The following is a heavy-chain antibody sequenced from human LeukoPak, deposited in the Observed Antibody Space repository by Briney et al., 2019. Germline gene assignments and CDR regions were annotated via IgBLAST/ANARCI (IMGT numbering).Heavy chain of an antibody. V-gene: IGHV3-23*01. CDR1: GFSFSTYA. D-gene: IGHD2-2*01. Sequence: HPGGSLRLSCAASGFSFSTYAMNWVRQAPGKRLEWVSSITATCRDTYYALSVKGRITISRDNSKNTLYLQMNSLRADDTALYYCAKGTLGSCSGAACYEFDNWGQGTLVTVSS. J-gene: IGHJ4*02. CDR3: AKGTLGSCSGAACYEFDN. CDR2: ITATCRDT.